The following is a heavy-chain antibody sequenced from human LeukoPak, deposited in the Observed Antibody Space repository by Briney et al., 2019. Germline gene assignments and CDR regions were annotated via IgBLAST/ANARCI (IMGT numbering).Heavy chain of an antibody. J-gene: IGHJ4*02. D-gene: IGHD3-22*01. CDR1: GFTFSSYS. Sequence: PGGSLRLSCAASGFTFSSYSMNWVRQAPGKGLEWVAVISYDGSNKYYADSVKGRFTISRDNSKNTLYLQMNSLRAEDTAVYYCARGCPYYYDSSGYYYWGQGTLVTVSS. CDR3: ARGCPYYYDSSGYYY. CDR2: ISYDGSNK. V-gene: IGHV3-30*03.